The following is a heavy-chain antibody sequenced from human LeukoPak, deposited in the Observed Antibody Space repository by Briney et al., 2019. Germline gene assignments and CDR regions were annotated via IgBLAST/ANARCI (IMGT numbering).Heavy chain of an antibody. V-gene: IGHV1-69*04. CDR1: GYTFTSYG. CDR2: IIPILGIA. J-gene: IGHJ4*02. CDR3: ARQHPTSRGDY. D-gene: IGHD3-16*01. Sequence: SVKVSCKASGYTFTSYGISWVRQAPGQGLEWMGRIIPILGIANYAQKFQGRVTITADKSTSTAYMELSSLRSEDTAVYYCARQHPTSRGDYWGQGTLVTVSS.